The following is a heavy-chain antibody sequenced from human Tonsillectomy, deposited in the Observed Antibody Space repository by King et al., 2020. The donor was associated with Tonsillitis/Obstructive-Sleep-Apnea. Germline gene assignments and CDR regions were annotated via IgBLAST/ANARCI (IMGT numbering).Heavy chain of an antibody. J-gene: IGHJ4*02. V-gene: IGHV3-23*04. Sequence: QLVQSGGGLVQPGGSLRLSCAASGFTFSSYAMSWVRQAPGKGLEWVSAISGSGGSTYYADSVKGRFTISRDNSKNTLYLQMNSLRAEDTAGYYCAKDADIVVVPAAMPEDYFDYWGQGTLVTVSS. CDR1: GFTFSSYA. CDR2: ISGSGGST. D-gene: IGHD2-2*01. CDR3: AKDADIVVVPAAMPEDYFDY.